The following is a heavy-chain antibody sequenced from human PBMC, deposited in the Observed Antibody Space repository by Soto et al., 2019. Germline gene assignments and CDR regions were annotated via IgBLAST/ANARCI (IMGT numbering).Heavy chain of an antibody. CDR2: INPNSGGT. CDR1: GYTFTGYY. CDR3: ARDPHPRGGRYGDYYFDY. Sequence: QVQLVQSGAELKQPGASVKVSCKASGYTFTGYYMHWVRQAPGQGLEWMGWINPNSGGTNYAQKFQGWVTMTRDTSISTAYMELSRLRSDDTAVYYCARDPHPRGGRYGDYYFDYWGQGTLVTVSS. D-gene: IGHD3-16*01. V-gene: IGHV1-2*04. J-gene: IGHJ4*02.